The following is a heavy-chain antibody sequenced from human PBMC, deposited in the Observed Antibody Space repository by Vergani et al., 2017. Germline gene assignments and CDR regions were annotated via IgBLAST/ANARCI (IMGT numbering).Heavy chain of an antibody. J-gene: IGHJ6*04. CDR3: AKDKGGSVYYYYGMDV. Sequence: EVHLVESGRGVVQPGGSLRLSCAASGFTFDDYAMHWVCQAPGTGLEWVSLISVDGGSTYYADSVKGRFTISRDNSRNSLYLQMNSLRSEDTALYYCAKDKGGSVYYYYGMDVWGKGP. D-gene: IGHD1-26*01. V-gene: IGHV3-43*02. CDR2: ISVDGGST. CDR1: GFTFDDYA.